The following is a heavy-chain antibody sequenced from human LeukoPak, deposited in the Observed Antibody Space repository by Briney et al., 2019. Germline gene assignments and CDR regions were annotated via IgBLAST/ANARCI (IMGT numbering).Heavy chain of an antibody. J-gene: IGHJ4*02. CDR3: AKDYERETG. Sequence: GGSLRLSCAASGFTFSSYGMRWVRQAPGKGLEWVAVISYDGSNKYYADSVKGRFTISRDNSKNTLYLQMNSLRAEDTAVYYCAKDYERETGWGQGTLVTVSS. CDR2: ISYDGSNK. D-gene: IGHD3-3*01. V-gene: IGHV3-30*18. CDR1: GFTFSSYG.